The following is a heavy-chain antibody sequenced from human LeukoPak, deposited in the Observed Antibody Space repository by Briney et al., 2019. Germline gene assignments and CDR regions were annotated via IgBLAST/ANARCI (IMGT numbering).Heavy chain of an antibody. CDR2: IYYSGST. CDR3: ARHVASSGYDAFDT. Sequence: SETLSLTCTVSGGSISSYYWSWIRQPPGKGLEWIGYIYYSGSTNYNPSLKSRVTISVDTSKNQFSLKLSSVTAADTAVYYCARHVASSGYDAFDTWGQGTMVTVSS. J-gene: IGHJ3*02. D-gene: IGHD2-21*01. V-gene: IGHV4-59*08. CDR1: GGSISSYY.